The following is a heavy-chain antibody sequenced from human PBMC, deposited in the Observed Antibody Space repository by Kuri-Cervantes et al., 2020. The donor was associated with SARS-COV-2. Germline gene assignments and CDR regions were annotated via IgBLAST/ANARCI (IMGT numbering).Heavy chain of an antibody. Sequence: SETLSLTCAVYGGSFSGYYWSWIRQPPGKGPEWIGEINLSGSTNYNPSLKSRVTISVDTSKNQFSLKLSSVTAADTAVYYCARAQWSSGYSNIDYWGQGTLVTVSS. V-gene: IGHV4-34*01. CDR3: ARAQWSSGYSNIDY. D-gene: IGHD3-22*01. CDR2: INLSGST. CDR1: GGSFSGYY. J-gene: IGHJ4*02.